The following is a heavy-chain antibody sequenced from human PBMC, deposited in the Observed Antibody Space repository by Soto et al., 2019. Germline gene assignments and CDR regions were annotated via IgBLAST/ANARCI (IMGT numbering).Heavy chain of an antibody. CDR2: ISGSDGKT. Sequence: EVQLLESGGGLVRPGGSLRLSCRASGFSFSSYALSWVRQAPGKGLEWVSTISGSDGKTYYADSVKGRFSISRDTSKTTLYLEMTSLRVEDTAVYYCARWSFLDYWGQGTRVTVS. CDR1: GFSFSSYA. V-gene: IGHV3-23*01. J-gene: IGHJ4*02. D-gene: IGHD1-26*01. CDR3: ARWSFLDY.